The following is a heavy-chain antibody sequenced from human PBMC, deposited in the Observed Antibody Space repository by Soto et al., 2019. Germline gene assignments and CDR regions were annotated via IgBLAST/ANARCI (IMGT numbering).Heavy chain of an antibody. J-gene: IGHJ4*02. CDR1: GFTFSSYA. CDR3: ASPSSIYHPFGY. V-gene: IGHV3-30-3*01. D-gene: IGHD2-2*01. CDR2: ISYDGSNK. Sequence: PGGSLRLSCAASGFTFSSYAMHWVRQAPGKGLEWVAVISYDGSNKYYADSVKGRFTISRDNSKNTLYLQMNSLRAEDTAVYYCASPSSIYHPFGYWGQGTLVTVSS.